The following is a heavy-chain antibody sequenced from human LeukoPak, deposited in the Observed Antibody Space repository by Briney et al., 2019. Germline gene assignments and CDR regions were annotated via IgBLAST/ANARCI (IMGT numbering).Heavy chain of an antibody. Sequence: PGGSLRLSCAAPGFTFSSYGIHWVRQAPGKGLEWVAVISYDGSNKYYADSVKGRFTISRDNSKNTLYLQMNSLRAEDTAVYDCTSRGRTHDYWGQGTLVTVSS. CDR2: ISYDGSNK. J-gene: IGHJ4*02. V-gene: IGHV3-30*19. CDR1: GFTFSSYG. CDR3: TSRGRTHDY. D-gene: IGHD1-26*01.